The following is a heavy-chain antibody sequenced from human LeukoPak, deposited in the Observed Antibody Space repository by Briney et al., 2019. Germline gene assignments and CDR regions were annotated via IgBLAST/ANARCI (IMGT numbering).Heavy chain of an antibody. Sequence: GGSLRLSCAASGFTFSSYWMSWVRQAPGKGLEWVANIKQDGSEKYYVDSVKGRFTISRDNAKNSLYLQMNSLRAEDTAVYYCARAHCGGDCLYYYCYYMDVWGKGTTVTISS. D-gene: IGHD2-21*02. CDR3: ARAHCGGDCLYYYCYYMDV. CDR2: IKQDGSEK. V-gene: IGHV3-7*03. CDR1: GFTFSSYW. J-gene: IGHJ6*03.